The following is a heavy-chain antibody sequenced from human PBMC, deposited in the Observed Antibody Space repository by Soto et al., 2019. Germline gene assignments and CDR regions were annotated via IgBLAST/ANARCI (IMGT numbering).Heavy chain of an antibody. D-gene: IGHD3-3*01. CDR2: ISFDGNNK. CDR3: AREHRPWSGYYYGMDV. Sequence: PWGSLRLSCAASGFTFSTYAMHFFRQSPVKGLEWVALISFDGNNKYYADSVKGRFTIARDTSKDTLYLLVNSLRAEDTAVYYCAREHRPWSGYYYGMDVWGQGTTVTVSS. V-gene: IGHV3-30-3*01. J-gene: IGHJ6*02. CDR1: GFTFSTYA.